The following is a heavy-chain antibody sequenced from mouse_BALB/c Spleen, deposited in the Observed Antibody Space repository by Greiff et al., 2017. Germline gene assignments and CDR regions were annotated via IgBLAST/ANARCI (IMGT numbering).Heavy chain of an antibody. J-gene: IGHJ3*01. V-gene: IGHV1-7*01. CDR1: GYTFTSYW. CDR3: ARAGGPRAY. CDR2: ISPSTGYT. Sequence: QVQLKESGAELAKPGASVKMSCKASGYTFTSYWMHWVKQRPGQGLEWIGYISPSTGYTEYNQKFKDKATLTADKSSSTAYMQLSSLTSEDSAVYCCARAGGPRAYWGQGTLVTVSA.